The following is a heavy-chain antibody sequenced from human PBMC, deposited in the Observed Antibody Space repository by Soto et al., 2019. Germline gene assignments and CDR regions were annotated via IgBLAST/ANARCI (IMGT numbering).Heavy chain of an antibody. V-gene: IGHV3-66*01. Sequence: EVQLVESGGGLVQPGGSLRLSCAASGFTVSSNYMSWVRQAPGKGLEWVSVIYSGGSTYYAASVKGRFTISRDNSKNTLYLQMNSLRAADTAGYYCARDWRIDGYFDYWGQGTLVTVSS. CDR3: ARDWRIDGYFDY. J-gene: IGHJ4*02. CDR1: GFTVSSNY. CDR2: IYSGGST.